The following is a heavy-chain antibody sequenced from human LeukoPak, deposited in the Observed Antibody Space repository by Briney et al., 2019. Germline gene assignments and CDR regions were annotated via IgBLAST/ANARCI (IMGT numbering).Heavy chain of an antibody. V-gene: IGHV3-23*01. CDR2: ISSGDRT. CDR3: AKDATASPYFHWFDN. D-gene: IGHD3-9*01. Sequence: GVLRLSCAASGFTFSSYAMNWVRQAPGKGLEWVAGISSGDRTFHAESVKGRFTISRDKSKDTLYLQMNSLRAEDTAVYYCAKDATASPYFHWFDNWGQGTQVIVSS. CDR1: GFTFSSYA. J-gene: IGHJ4*02.